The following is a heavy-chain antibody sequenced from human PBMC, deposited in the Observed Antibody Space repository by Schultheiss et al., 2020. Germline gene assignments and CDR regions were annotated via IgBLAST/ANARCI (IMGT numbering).Heavy chain of an antibody. J-gene: IGHJ4*02. Sequence: GGSLRLSCAASGFTFSSYWMSWVRQAPGKGLEWVANIKQDGSEKYYVDSVKGRFTISRDNAKNSLYLQMNSLRAEDTALYYCAKGGVVVAAHFDYWGQGTLVTVSS. CDR2: IKQDGSEK. D-gene: IGHD2-15*01. CDR3: AKGGVVVAAHFDY. V-gene: IGHV3-7*03. CDR1: GFTFSSYW.